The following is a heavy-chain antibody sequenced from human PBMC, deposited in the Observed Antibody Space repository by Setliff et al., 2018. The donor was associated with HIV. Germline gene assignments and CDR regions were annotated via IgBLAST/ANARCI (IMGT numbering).Heavy chain of an antibody. V-gene: IGHV4-39*07. CDR3: AKGVAGLQYYYYYMDV. D-gene: IGHD6-19*01. J-gene: IGHJ6*03. CDR2: IYYSGST. CDR1: GGSISSKNYY. Sequence: SETLSLTCSVSGGSISSKNYYWGWIRQPPGKGLEWIGSIYYSGSTYYNPPLKSRVTISVDTSKNQFSLRLNSVTAADTAVYYCAKGVAGLQYYYYYMDVWGKGTTVTVSS.